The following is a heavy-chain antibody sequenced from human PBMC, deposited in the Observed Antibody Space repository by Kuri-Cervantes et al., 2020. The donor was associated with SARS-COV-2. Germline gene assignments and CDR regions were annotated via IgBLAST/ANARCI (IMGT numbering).Heavy chain of an antibody. V-gene: IGHV4-59*11. Sequence: SETLSLTCTVSGGSISSHYWSWIRQPPGKGLEWIGYIYYSGSTNYNPSLKSRVTISVDTSKNQFSLKLSSVTAADTAVYYCARDPNANHNNWFDPWGQGTLGNVSA. J-gene: IGHJ5*02. CDR3: ARDPNANHNNWFDP. CDR2: IYYSGST. CDR1: GGSISSHY. D-gene: IGHD4/OR15-4a*01.